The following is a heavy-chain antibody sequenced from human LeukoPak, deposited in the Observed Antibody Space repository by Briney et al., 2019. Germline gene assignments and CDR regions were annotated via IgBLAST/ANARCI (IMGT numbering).Heavy chain of an antibody. D-gene: IGHD2-21*02. CDR3: AREGGGDYYFDY. Sequence: PSETLSLTGTVSGGSISSGDYYWSWIRQPPGKGLEWIGYIYYSGSTYYNPSLKSRVTISVDTSKNQFSLKLSSVTAADTAVYYCAREGGGDYYFDYWGQGTLVTVSS. V-gene: IGHV4-30-4*08. CDR1: GGSISSGDYY. J-gene: IGHJ4*02. CDR2: IYYSGST.